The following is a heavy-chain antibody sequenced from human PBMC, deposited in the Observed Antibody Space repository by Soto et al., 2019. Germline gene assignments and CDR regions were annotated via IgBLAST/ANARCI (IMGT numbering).Heavy chain of an antibody. CDR3: ASLPWANYYYYGMDV. D-gene: IGHD7-27*01. Sequence: GASVKVSCKASGYTFTSYAMHWVRQAPGQRLEWMGWINAGNGNTKYSQKFQGRVTMTRNTSISTAYMELSSLRSEDTAVYYCASLPWANYYYYGMDVWGQGTTVTVSS. J-gene: IGHJ6*02. V-gene: IGHV1-3*01. CDR2: INAGNGNT. CDR1: GYTFTSYA.